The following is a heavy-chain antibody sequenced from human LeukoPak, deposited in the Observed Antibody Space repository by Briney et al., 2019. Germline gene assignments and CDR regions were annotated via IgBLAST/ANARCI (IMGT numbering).Heavy chain of an antibody. CDR3: AKAHTAYDTGFAL. V-gene: IGHV3-23*01. Sequence: GGSLRLSCAASGFTFSSFAMSWVRQAPGKGLESVSLISGAGGSTNYADSVKGRFTISRDNSKNTLYLQMNSLRAEDTAVYYCAKAHTAYDTGFALGGREPRAPVSS. J-gene: IGHJ4*02. CDR1: GFTFSSFA. CDR2: ISGAGGST. D-gene: IGHD5-12*01.